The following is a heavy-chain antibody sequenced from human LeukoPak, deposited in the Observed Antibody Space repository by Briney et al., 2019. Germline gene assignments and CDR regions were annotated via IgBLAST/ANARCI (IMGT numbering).Heavy chain of an antibody. CDR2: IFTSGNS. CDR3: ARESASSGSSD. J-gene: IGHJ4*02. D-gene: IGHD3-10*01. Sequence: SETLSLTCTVSGDSISGNHYWNWIRQPAGKGLEWIGRIFTSGNSNYNPSLTSRVTISLDTSKDQFSLRLSSVTAADTAFYYCARESASSGSSDWGQGTLVTVSS. V-gene: IGHV4-61*02. CDR1: GDSISGNHY.